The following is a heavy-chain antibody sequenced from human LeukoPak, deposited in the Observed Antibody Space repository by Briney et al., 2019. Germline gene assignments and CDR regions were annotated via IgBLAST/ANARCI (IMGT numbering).Heavy chain of an antibody. J-gene: IGHJ4*02. CDR2: ISSSSRYI. CDR1: EFTFSSYT. Sequence: PGGSLRLSCAASEFTFSSYTISWVRQAPGKGLEWVSSISSSSRYIYYADSVKGRFTISRDNAKNSLYLQMNSLRAEDTAVYYCARVRGQWLVDYWGQGTLVTVSS. V-gene: IGHV3-21*01. D-gene: IGHD6-19*01. CDR3: ARVRGQWLVDY.